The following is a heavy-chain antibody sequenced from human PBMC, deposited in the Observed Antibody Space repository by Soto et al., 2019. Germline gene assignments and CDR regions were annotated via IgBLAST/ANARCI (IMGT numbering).Heavy chain of an antibody. CDR1: GGTFNSYA. V-gene: IGHV1-69*01. CDR2: ITPIFGPA. D-gene: IGHD5-18*01. J-gene: IGHJ4*02. CDR3: ARSSVEMDTIFHFDD. Sequence: QVELVQSGAAVGTPGSSVKVSCKASGGTFNSYAISWVRQAPGQGLEWMGGITPIFGPAMYAQSFQGRVTITADESTGTAYMELSSLRSEDTAVYYCARSSVEMDTIFHFDDWGQGTLVTVSS.